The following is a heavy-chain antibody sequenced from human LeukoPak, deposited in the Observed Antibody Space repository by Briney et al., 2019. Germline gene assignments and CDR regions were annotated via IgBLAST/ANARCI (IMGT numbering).Heavy chain of an antibody. Sequence: GESLKIFCKGSGDSFTSYWICCVRHKPPRKRLWRVGVYPRDSGTKYSPSFQSRVTISADKSINNAYLQRSSLTASDTAVYYCARLEYDYVWGSYRPTPLYFDYWGQGTLVTVSS. J-gene: IGHJ4*02. CDR2: VYPRDSGT. D-gene: IGHD3-16*02. CDR3: ARLEYDYVWGSYRPTPLYFDY. V-gene: IGHV5-51*01. CDR1: GDSFTSYW.